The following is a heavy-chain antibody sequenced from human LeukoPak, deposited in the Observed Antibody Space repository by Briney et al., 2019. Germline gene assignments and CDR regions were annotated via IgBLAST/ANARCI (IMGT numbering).Heavy chain of an antibody. Sequence: ASVKVSCKASGYTFTGYYMHWVRQAPGQGLEWMGWINPNSGGTNYAQKFQGRVTMTRDTSISTAYMALSRLRSDDTAVYYCAARTAVGATPLWMDAFDIWGQGTMVTVSS. CDR3: AARTAVGATPLWMDAFDI. D-gene: IGHD1-26*01. CDR2: INPNSGGT. V-gene: IGHV1-2*02. CDR1: GYTFTGYY. J-gene: IGHJ3*02.